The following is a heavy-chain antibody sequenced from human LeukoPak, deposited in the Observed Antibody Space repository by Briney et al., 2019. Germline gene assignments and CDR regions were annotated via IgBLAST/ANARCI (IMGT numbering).Heavy chain of an antibody. CDR3: ARRGEQWLVPNWFDP. Sequence: PSQTLSLTCTVSGGSISSSSYYWGWIRQPPGKGLEWIGSIYYSGSTYYNPSLKSRVTISVDTSKNQFSLKLSSVTAADTAVYYCARRGEQWLVPNWFDPWGQGTLVTVSS. CDR1: GGSISSSSYY. J-gene: IGHJ5*02. V-gene: IGHV4-39*01. CDR2: IYYSGST. D-gene: IGHD6-19*01.